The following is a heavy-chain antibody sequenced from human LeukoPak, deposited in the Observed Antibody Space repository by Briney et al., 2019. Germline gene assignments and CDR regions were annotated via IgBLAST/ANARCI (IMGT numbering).Heavy chain of an antibody. CDR1: GGTFSSYA. CDR3: ARGPGDYGDFNWFDR. Sequence: SVKVSCKASGGTFSSYAISWVRQAPGQGLEWIGGIIPIFGITNYAQKFQGRVTITADESTSTVFMDLSSLRSEDMALYYCARGPGDYGDFNWFDRWGQGTLVTVSS. D-gene: IGHD4-17*01. J-gene: IGHJ5*02. CDR2: IIPIFGIT. V-gene: IGHV1-69*13.